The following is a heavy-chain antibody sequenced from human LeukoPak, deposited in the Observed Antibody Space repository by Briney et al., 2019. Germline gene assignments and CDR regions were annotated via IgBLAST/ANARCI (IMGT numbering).Heavy chain of an antibody. Sequence: PSETLSLTCTVSGGSISSYYWSWIRQPAGKGLEWIGRIYTSGSTNYSPSLKSRVTMSVDTSKNQFSLKLSSVTAADTAVYYCARDAGYCSSTSCYPYWGQGTLVTVSS. D-gene: IGHD2-2*01. CDR2: IYTSGST. CDR3: ARDAGYCSSTSCYPY. CDR1: GGSISSYY. V-gene: IGHV4-4*07. J-gene: IGHJ4*02.